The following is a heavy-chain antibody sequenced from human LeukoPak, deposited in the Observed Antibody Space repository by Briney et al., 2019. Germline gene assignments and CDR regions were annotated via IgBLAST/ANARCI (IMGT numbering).Heavy chain of an antibody. Sequence: SETLSLTCTVSGGSISSSSYYWGWIRQPPGKGLGWIGSIYYSGSTYYNPSLKSRVTISVDTSKNQFSLKLSSVTAAATALYYCARLRGSSGWYKYYFDYWGQGTLVAVCS. D-gene: IGHD6-19*01. CDR3: ARLRGSSGWYKYYFDY. J-gene: IGHJ4*02. CDR2: IYYSGST. V-gene: IGHV4-39*01. CDR1: GGSISSSSYY.